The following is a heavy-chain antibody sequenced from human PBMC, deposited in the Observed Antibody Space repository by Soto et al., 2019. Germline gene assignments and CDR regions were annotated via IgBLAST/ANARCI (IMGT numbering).Heavy chain of an antibody. D-gene: IGHD6-19*01. CDR2: IYYSGST. J-gene: IGHJ4*02. Sequence: SETLSLTCTVSGGSISSGGYYWSWIRQHPGKGLEWIGYIYYSGSTYYNPSLKSRVTISVDTSKNQFPLKLSSVTAADTAVYYCARVLINSSGWYYFDYWGQGTLVTVSS. CDR1: GGSISSGGYY. CDR3: ARVLINSSGWYYFDY. V-gene: IGHV4-31*03.